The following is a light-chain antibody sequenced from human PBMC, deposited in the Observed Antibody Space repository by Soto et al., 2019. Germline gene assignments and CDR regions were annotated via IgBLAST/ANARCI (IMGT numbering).Light chain of an antibody. V-gene: IGLV2-14*03. CDR2: EVI. Sequence: QSVLTQPASVSGSPGQAITVSCSGTSSDIGAHNFVSWYQQHPGKAPKLIIYEVINRPSGVSDRFSGSKSGNTASLTISGLQSEDEAAYYCNSHTTSITFVFRSGTKVTVL. CDR3: NSHTTSITFV. CDR1: SSDIGAHNF. J-gene: IGLJ1*01.